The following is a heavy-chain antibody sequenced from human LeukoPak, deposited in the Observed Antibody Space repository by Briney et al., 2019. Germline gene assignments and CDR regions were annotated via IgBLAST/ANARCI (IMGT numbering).Heavy chain of an antibody. CDR1: GYSFTTYF. Sequence: GESLKISCKGSGYSFTTYFIGWVRQMPGKGLEWMGIIYPGDSDTRYSPSFQGQVTISADKSISTAYLQWSSLKASDTAMYYCARLRGDGYNYRDAFDIWGQGTMVTVSS. V-gene: IGHV5-51*01. J-gene: IGHJ3*02. D-gene: IGHD5-24*01. CDR3: ARLRGDGYNYRDAFDI. CDR2: IYPGDSDT.